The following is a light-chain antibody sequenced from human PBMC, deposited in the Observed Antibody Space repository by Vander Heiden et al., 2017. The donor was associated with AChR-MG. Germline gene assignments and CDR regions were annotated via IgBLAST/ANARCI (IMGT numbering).Light chain of an antibody. CDR1: QRVSSN. Sequence: EIVMTPSPATLSVSPGERATLSCRASQRVSSNLAWYQQKPGQAPRLLIYGASTRATGIPARFSGSGSGTEFTLTISSLQSEDFAVYYCQQDNNWPWTFGQGTKVEIK. V-gene: IGKV3-15*01. CDR2: GAS. CDR3: QQDNNWPWT. J-gene: IGKJ1*01.